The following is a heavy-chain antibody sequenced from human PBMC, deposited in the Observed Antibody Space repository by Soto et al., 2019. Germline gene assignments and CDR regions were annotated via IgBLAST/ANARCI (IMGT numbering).Heavy chain of an antibody. CDR3: ASVDTAMGRKPFDY. CDR2: ISYDGSNK. V-gene: IGHV3-30-3*01. CDR1: GFTFSSYA. J-gene: IGHJ4*02. D-gene: IGHD5-18*01. Sequence: GGSLRLSCAASGFTFSSYAMHWVRQAPGKGLEWVAVISYDGSNKYYADSVKGRFTISRDNSKNTLYLQMNSLRAEDTAVYYCASVDTAMGRKPFDYWGQGTLVTVSS.